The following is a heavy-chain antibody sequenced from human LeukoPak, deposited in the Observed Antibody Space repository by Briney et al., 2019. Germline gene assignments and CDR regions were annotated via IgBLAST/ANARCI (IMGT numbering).Heavy chain of an antibody. CDR3: ARGRNSASSPWDY. J-gene: IGHJ4*02. CDR1: GYSFTSYW. CDR2: IYPGDSDA. Sequence: GESLKISCKGSGYSFTSYWIGCVRQMPGKGLECMGIIYPGDSDARYSPSFQGQVTISADKSISTAYLQWSSLKASDTAIYYCARGRNSASSPWDYWGEGTLVTVSS. D-gene: IGHD2-2*01. V-gene: IGHV5-51*01.